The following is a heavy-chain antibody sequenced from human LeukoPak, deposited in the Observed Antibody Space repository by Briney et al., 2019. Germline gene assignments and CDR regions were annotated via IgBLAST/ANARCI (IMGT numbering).Heavy chain of an antibody. Sequence: SVNLSCKASGGTFSSYAISWVRLAPGQGLEWMGGIIPIFGTANYAQKLQGRVTITADESTSTAYMELSSLRSEDTAVYYCARDTTDYGSGSFDAFDIWGQGKIGPVSS. D-gene: IGHD3-10*01. CDR3: ARDTTDYGSGSFDAFDI. CDR1: GGTFSSYA. J-gene: IGHJ3*02. CDR2: IIPIFGTA. V-gene: IGHV1-69*01.